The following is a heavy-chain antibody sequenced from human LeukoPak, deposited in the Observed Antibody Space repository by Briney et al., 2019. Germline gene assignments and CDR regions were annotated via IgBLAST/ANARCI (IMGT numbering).Heavy chain of an antibody. Sequence: ASVKVSCKASGYTFTSYGISWVRQAPGQGLEWMGWISAYNGNTNYAQKLQGRVTMTTDTSTSTAYMELRSPRSDDTAVYYCARDHRYSDYGDYPDYWGQGTLVTVSS. CDR3: ARDHRYSDYGDYPDY. CDR2: ISAYNGNT. D-gene: IGHD4-17*01. CDR1: GYTFTSYG. V-gene: IGHV1-18*01. J-gene: IGHJ4*02.